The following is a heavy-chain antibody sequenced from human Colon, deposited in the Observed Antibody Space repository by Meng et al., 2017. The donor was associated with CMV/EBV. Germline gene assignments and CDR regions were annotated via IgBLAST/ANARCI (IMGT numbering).Heavy chain of an antibody. CDR1: GFGFTLDS. J-gene: IGHJ5*02. CDR3: SRGQDFVVVPTPKNFFDP. CDR2: ISSAGIYT. D-gene: IGHD2-2*01. Sequence: GESLKISCAASGFGFTLDSMNWVRQAPGKGLEWISTISSAGIYTYYAASVKGRFTISRDNANSTLYLQMNSLRAEDTAVYYCSRGQDFVVVPTPKNFFDPWGQGTQVTVSS. V-gene: IGHV3-21*01.